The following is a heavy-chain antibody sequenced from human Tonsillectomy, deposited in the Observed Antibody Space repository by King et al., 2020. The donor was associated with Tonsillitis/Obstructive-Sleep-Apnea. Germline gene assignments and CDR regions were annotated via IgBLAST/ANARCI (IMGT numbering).Heavy chain of an antibody. J-gene: IGHJ3*02. D-gene: IGHD4-17*01. CDR3: ARGGTTVTTTRDAFDI. CDR2: INHSGST. CDR1: GGSFSGYY. V-gene: IGHV4-34*01. Sequence: VQLQQWGAGLLKPSETLSLTCAVYGGSFSGYYWSWIRQPPGKGLEWIGEINHSGSTKYNPSLKSRVTISVDTSKNQFSLKLSSVTAADTAVYYCARGGTTVTTTRDAFDIWGQGTMVTVSS.